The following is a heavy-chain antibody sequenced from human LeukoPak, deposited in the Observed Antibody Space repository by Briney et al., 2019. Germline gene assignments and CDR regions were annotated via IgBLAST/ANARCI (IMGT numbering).Heavy chain of an antibody. J-gene: IGHJ6*02. CDR1: GFIVRSNY. Sequence: AGGSLRLSCAASGFIVRSNYMSWVRQAPGKGLEWVSVIFSGGSTYFADSVKGRFTISRENSKNTLYLQMNSLRAEDTAVYYCARHSYSRYYYGMDVWGQGTTVTVSS. CDR2: IFSGGST. D-gene: IGHD2-15*01. CDR3: ARHSYSRYYYGMDV. V-gene: IGHV3-53*01.